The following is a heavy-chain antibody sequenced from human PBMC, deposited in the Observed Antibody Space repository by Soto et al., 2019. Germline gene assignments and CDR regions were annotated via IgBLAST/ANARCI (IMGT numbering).Heavy chain of an antibody. J-gene: IGHJ6*02. Sequence: QVQLVQSGAEVKKPGSSVTVSCKASGGTFSSYAINWVRQAPGQGLEWMGGIIRIFGTPDYAQRFQGRVTITADESTGTAYMELSSLRSADTAVYYCARQGSNEYYYYGMDVWGQGTTVTVSS. V-gene: IGHV1-69*12. CDR3: ARQGSNEYYYYGMDV. CDR1: GGTFSSYA. D-gene: IGHD3-10*01. CDR2: IIRIFGTP.